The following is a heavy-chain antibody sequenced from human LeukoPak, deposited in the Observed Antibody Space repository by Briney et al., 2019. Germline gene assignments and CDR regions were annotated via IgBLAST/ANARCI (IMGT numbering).Heavy chain of an antibody. CDR2: LSWDGSTT. V-gene: IGHV3-43*01. CDR1: GFTVSSNY. D-gene: IGHD3-22*01. Sequence: GGSLRLSCAASGFTVSSNYMSWVRQAPGKGLEWVSLLSWDGSTTHYTDSVKGRFTISRDNSKNSLYLQMNNLRSEDTALYYCAAGALYYYQNSGFHFWGQGTLVTVSS. J-gene: IGHJ4*02. CDR3: AAGALYYYQNSGFHF.